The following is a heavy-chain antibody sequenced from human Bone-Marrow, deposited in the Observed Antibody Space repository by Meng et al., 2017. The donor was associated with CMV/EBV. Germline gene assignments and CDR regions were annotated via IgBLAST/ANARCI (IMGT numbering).Heavy chain of an antibody. V-gene: IGHV1-2*02. Sequence: GESLKISCKASGYRFSAHYIHWVRQAPGQGFEWMGWINPNNGGTKYAQKFQGRVTMTRDTSVSTVYMELNRLRSEDTAVYFCVRDLFQFVDDWGQGTLVTVSS. CDR3: VRDLFQFVDD. J-gene: IGHJ4*02. CDR2: INPNNGGT. D-gene: IGHD3-3*01. CDR1: GYRFSAHY.